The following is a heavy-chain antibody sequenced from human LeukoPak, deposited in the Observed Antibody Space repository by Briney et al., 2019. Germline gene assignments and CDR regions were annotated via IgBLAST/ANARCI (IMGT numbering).Heavy chain of an antibody. CDR2: IYPGDSDT. D-gene: IGHD3-9*01. V-gene: IGHV5-51*01. CDR1: GYSFTSYW. CDR3: ARLGPGAGDWYYFDY. J-gene: IGHJ4*02. Sequence: GESLKISCKGSGYSFTSYWIGWGRQMPGKGLEWMGIIYPGDSDTRYSPSFQGQVTISADKSISTAYLQWSSLKASDTAMYYCARLGPGAGDWYYFDYWGQGTLVTVSS.